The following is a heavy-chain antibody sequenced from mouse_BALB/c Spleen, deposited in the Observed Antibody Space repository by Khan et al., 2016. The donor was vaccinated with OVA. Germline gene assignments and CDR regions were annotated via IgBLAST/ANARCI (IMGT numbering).Heavy chain of an antibody. CDR3: ARSKKIGAYYFDY. D-gene: IGHD2-14*01. CDR2: TNPTNGRT. Sequence: VELKQSGAELVKAGASVKMSCKASGYTFTSYWMHWVKQRLGQGLEWFAETNPTNGRTYYNEKFKSKATLTVDKSSSTAYMLLSGPTFEDAAVYDCARSKKIGAYYFDYWGQGTTLTVSS. V-gene: IGHV1S81*02. CDR1: GYTFTSYW. J-gene: IGHJ2*01.